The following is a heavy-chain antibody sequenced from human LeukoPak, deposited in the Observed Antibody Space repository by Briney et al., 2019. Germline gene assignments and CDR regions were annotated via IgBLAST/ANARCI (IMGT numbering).Heavy chain of an antibody. CDR3: ARGQGSSWYGYYYYMDV. Sequence: GASVKVSCKASGYTFTSYDINWVRQATGQGLEWVGWMNPNSGNTGYAQKFQGRVTMTRNTSISTAYMELSSLRSEDTAVYYCARGQGSSWYGYYYYMDVWGKGTTVTVSS. CDR2: MNPNSGNT. D-gene: IGHD6-13*01. CDR1: GYTFTSYD. J-gene: IGHJ6*03. V-gene: IGHV1-8*01.